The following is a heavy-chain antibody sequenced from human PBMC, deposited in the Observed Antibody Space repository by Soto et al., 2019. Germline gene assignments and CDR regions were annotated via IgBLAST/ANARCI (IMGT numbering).Heavy chain of an antibody. Sequence: ASVKVSCKATGYTFSAYTMNWVRQAPGQSLEWMGWINAGSVNTKYSQNFQGRVSITRDTSASTVYMELTGLTSEDTAVYYCARDTETLGPRANDALDIWGQGTMVTVSS. CDR1: GYTFSAYT. CDR3: ARDTETLGPRANDALDI. D-gene: IGHD3-3*02. CDR2: INAGSVNT. V-gene: IGHV1-3*01. J-gene: IGHJ3*02.